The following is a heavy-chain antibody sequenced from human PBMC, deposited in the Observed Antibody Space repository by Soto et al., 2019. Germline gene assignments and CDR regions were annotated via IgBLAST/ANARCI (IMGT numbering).Heavy chain of an antibody. J-gene: IGHJ6*02. Sequence: QVQLVQSGAEVKKPGSSVKVSCKASGGTFSSYAISWVRQAPGQGLEWMGGIIPIFGTANYAQKFQGRVTITADESTSTAYMELSSLRSKDTAVYYCARDLKDIVVVVAATPDYYYYGMDVWGQGTTVTVSS. CDR1: GGTFSSYA. V-gene: IGHV1-69*01. D-gene: IGHD2-15*01. CDR2: IIPIFGTA. CDR3: ARDLKDIVVVVAATPDYYYYGMDV.